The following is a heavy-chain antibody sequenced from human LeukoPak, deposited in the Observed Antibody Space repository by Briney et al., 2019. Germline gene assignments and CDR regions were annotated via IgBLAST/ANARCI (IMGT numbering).Heavy chain of an antibody. V-gene: IGHV4-34*01. CDR1: GGSFSGYY. CDR2: INHSGST. Sequence: SETLSLTCAVYGGSFSGYYWSWIRQPPGKGLEWIGEINHSGSTNYNPSLKSRVTISVDTSKNQFSLKLSSVTAADTAVHYCARGDYSNSAGNYYYYMDVWGKGTTVTVSS. J-gene: IGHJ6*03. D-gene: IGHD4-11*01. CDR3: ARGDYSNSAGNYYYYMDV.